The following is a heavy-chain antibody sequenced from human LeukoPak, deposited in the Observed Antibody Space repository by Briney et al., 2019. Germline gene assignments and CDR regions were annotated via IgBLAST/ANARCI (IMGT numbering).Heavy chain of an antibody. D-gene: IGHD5-24*01. Sequence: PGGSLRLSCAASGFTFSSYGMHWVRQAPGKGLEWVAVIWYDGSNKYYADSVKGRFTISKDASKNTLYLQMNSLRAEDTAVYYCARRGMATAIDYWGQGALVTVSS. J-gene: IGHJ4*02. CDR1: GFTFSSYG. CDR3: ARRGMATAIDY. CDR2: IWYDGSNK. V-gene: IGHV3-33*01.